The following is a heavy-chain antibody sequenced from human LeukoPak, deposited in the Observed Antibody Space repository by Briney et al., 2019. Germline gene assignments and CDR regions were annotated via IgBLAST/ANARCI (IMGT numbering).Heavy chain of an antibody. CDR3: AKQLGGSGWTSYYYYYGMDV. CDR2: ISGSGGST. V-gene: IGHV3-23*01. D-gene: IGHD6-19*01. Sequence: PGRSLRLSCAASGFTVSSYAMGWVRQAPGKGLEWVSAISGSGGSTYYAEYVKGWFTISRDNSKNTLYLQMNSLRDEDTVVYYCAKQLGGSGWTSYYYYYGMDVWGQGTTVTVSS. CDR1: GFTVSSYA. J-gene: IGHJ6*02.